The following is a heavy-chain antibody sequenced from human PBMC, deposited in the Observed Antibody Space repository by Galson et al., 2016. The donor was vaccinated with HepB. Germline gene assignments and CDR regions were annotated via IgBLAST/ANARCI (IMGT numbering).Heavy chain of an antibody. Sequence: SVKVSCKASGGTFSDYVISWVRQAPGQGLEWMGDIIPIFGAVHYAQRFQGRVTIGADKSTSTAYMEMSSLSSEDTAIYYCARDRRGGSSLYERGLDVWGQGTKVTVSS. V-gene: IGHV1-69*06. CDR2: IIPIFGAV. CDR1: GGTFSDYV. CDR3: ARDRRGGSSLYERGLDV. D-gene: IGHD2-15*01. J-gene: IGHJ6*02.